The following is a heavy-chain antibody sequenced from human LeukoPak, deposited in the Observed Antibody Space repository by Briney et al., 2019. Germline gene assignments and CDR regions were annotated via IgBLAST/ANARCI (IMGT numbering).Heavy chain of an antibody. CDR1: GFTFSTYA. D-gene: IGHD3-22*01. J-gene: IGHJ4*02. V-gene: IGHV3-53*04. CDR2: IYSGGST. Sequence: PGGSLRLSCAASGFTFSTYALSWVRQAPGKGLEWVSVIYSGGSTYYADSVKGRFTISRHNSKNTLYLQMNSLRAEDTAVYYCARGPGHYEPPTYFDYWGQGTLVTVSS. CDR3: ARGPGHYEPPTYFDY.